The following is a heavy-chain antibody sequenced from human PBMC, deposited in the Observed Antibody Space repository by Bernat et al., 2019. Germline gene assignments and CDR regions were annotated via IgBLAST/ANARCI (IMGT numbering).Heavy chain of an antibody. CDR3: AGERSHTSYNYLDY. CDR1: GFTFSNYW. V-gene: IGHV3-74*01. D-gene: IGHD1-1*01. Sequence: VQLVESGGGLVQPGGSLRLSCAASGFTFSNYWMHWVRQAPGKGLVWVSRISRDGSTTSYADSVKGGFTISRDKAKKTMILQMNSLSAEDTAVYFCAGERSHTSYNYLDYWGQGTLVTVSS. J-gene: IGHJ4*02. CDR2: ISRDGSTT.